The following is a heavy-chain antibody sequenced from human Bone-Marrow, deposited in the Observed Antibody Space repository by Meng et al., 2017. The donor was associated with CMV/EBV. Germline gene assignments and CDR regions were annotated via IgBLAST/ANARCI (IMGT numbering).Heavy chain of an antibody. D-gene: IGHD3-10*01. V-gene: IGHV1-69*05. Sequence: TFRGYASSWVRQAPGQGLEWMGGIIPIFGTANYAQKFQGRVTITTDESTSTAYMELSSLRSEDTAVYYCARGDNYYYGSGSYDAFDIWGQGTMVTVSS. J-gene: IGHJ3*02. CDR1: TFRGYA. CDR2: IIPIFGTA. CDR3: ARGDNYYYGSGSYDAFDI.